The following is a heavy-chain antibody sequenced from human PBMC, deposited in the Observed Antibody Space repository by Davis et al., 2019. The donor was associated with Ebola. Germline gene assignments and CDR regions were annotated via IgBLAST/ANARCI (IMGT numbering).Heavy chain of an antibody. V-gene: IGHV5-51*01. Sequence: GESLKISCKGSGYTFTSYWIAWVRQVPGKGLEWMGSIYPGDSETRYSPSFQGQATISVDKSISTAYLQWSSLRASDTAVYFCARHMGPGYCSGGSCFEYLQHWGQGTLVTVSS. CDR3: ARHMGPGYCSGGSCFEYLQH. J-gene: IGHJ1*01. CDR2: IYPGDSET. D-gene: IGHD2-15*01. CDR1: GYTFTSYW.